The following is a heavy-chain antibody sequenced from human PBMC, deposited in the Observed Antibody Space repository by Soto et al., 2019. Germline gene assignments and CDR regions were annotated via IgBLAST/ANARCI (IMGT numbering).Heavy chain of an antibody. J-gene: IGHJ4*02. V-gene: IGHV3-72*01. CDR3: VRAGTGYQLDY. Sequence: GGLRLSCAASGFTFSDHYMARVRQSSGRGLEWVGRIRNKAHSYTAEYAASVKGRFTISRDDSKNSLYLQMNSLKIEDTALYYCVRAGTGYQLDYWGQGT. CDR2: IRNKAHSYTA. CDR1: GFTFSDHY. D-gene: IGHD3-9*01.